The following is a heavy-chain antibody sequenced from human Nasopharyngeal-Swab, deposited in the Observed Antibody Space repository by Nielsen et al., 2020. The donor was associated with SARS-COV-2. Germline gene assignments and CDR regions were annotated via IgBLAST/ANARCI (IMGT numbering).Heavy chain of an antibody. V-gene: IGHV3-13*01. J-gene: IGHJ4*02. Sequence: GESLKISCAASGFTFSSYDMHWVRQATGKGLEWVSAIGTAGDTYYPGSVKGRFTISGENAKNSLYLQMNSLRAEDTAVYYCAREAVAGYFDYWGQGTLVTVSS. CDR1: GFTFSSYD. D-gene: IGHD6-19*01. CDR3: AREAVAGYFDY. CDR2: IGTAGDT.